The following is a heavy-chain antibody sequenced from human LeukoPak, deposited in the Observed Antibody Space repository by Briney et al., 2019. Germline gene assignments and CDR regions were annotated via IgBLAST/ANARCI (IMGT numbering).Heavy chain of an antibody. CDR1: GYTFTSYG. Sequence: GASVKVSRKASGYTFTSYGISWVRQAPGQGLEWMGWISAYNGNTDHAQKLQGRVTMTTDTSTSTAYMELRSLRSDDTAVYYCARDQQVDTTTIDYWGQGTLVTVSS. J-gene: IGHJ4*02. CDR3: ARDQQVDTTTIDY. V-gene: IGHV1-18*01. D-gene: IGHD5-18*01. CDR2: ISAYNGNT.